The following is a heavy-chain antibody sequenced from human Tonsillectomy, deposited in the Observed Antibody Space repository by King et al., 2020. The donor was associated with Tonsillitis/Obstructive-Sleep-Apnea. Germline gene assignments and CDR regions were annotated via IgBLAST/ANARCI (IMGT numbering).Heavy chain of an antibody. D-gene: IGHD3-10*01. J-gene: IGHJ6*03. Sequence: QLVQSGGGLVQPGGSLRLSCAASGFTFSSYWMSWVRQAPGKGLEWVANIKQDGSEKYYVDSVKGRFTISRDNAKNSLYLQMNSLRAEDTAVYYCARDNYYGSKANNYYSYMDVWGKGTTVTVSS. CDR1: GFTFSSYW. V-gene: IGHV3-7*01. CDR3: ARDNYYGSKANNYYSYMDV. CDR2: IKQDGSEK.